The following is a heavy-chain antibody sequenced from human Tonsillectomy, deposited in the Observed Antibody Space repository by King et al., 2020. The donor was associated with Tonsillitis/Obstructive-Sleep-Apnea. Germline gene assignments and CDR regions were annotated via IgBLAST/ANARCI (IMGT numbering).Heavy chain of an antibody. CDR1: GFTFSSYS. Sequence: VQLVESGGGLVQPGGSLRLSCAASGFTFSSYSMNWVRQAPGKGLEWVSYISSSSSTIYYADSVKGRFTISRDNAKNSLYLQMNSLRDEDTAVYYCSRAGESIPYCSGGSCYRVWWFDPWGQGTLVTVSS. CDR2: ISSSSSTI. J-gene: IGHJ5*02. CDR3: SRAGESIPYCSGGSCYRVWWFDP. V-gene: IGHV3-48*02. D-gene: IGHD2-15*01.